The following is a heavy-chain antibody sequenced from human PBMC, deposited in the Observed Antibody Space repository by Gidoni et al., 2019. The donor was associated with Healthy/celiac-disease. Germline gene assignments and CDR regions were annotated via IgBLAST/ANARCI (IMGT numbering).Heavy chain of an antibody. CDR1: GFTFSSAS. V-gene: IGHV3-21*01. CDR3: ARDLGYCSSTSCTGPWVD. Sequence: EVQLVESGGGLVKPGGSLRPSCAASGFTFSSASMNWVRMAPGKGLEWVSSISSSSSYIYYADSVKGRFTISRDNAKNSLYLQMNSLRAEDTAVYYCARDLGYCSSTSCTGPWVDWGQGTLVTVSS. CDR2: ISSSSSYI. D-gene: IGHD2-2*01. J-gene: IGHJ4*02.